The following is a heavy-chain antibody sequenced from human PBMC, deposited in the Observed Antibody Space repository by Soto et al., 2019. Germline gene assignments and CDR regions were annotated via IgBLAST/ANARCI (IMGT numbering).Heavy chain of an antibody. V-gene: IGHV4-30-4*01. CDR1: GGSISSGDYY. CDR3: ARVSATHLIDY. J-gene: IGHJ4*02. D-gene: IGHD1-26*01. Sequence: PSETLSLTCTVSGGSISSGDYYWSWIRQPPGKGLEWIGYIYYSGSTYYNPSLKSRVTISVDTSKNQFSLKLSSVTAADTAVYYCARVSATHLIDYWGQGTLVTVSS. CDR2: IYYSGST.